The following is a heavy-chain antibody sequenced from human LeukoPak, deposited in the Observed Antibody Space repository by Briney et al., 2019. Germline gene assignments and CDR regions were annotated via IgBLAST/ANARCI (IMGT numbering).Heavy chain of an antibody. Sequence: GGSLRLSCAASGFTFSSYWMSWVRQAPGKGLEWVANIKQDGSEKYYVDSVKCRFTISRDNAKNSLYLQMNSLRAEDTAVYYCARAGRGSGKTVDYWGQGTLVTVSS. D-gene: IGHD3-10*01. V-gene: IGHV3-7*04. CDR1: GFTFSSYW. J-gene: IGHJ4*02. CDR3: ARAGRGSGKTVDY. CDR2: IKQDGSEK.